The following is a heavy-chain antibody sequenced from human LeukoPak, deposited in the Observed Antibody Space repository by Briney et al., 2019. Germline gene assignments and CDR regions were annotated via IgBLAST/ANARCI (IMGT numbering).Heavy chain of an antibody. CDR2: FDPEDGET. CDR1: GYTLTELS. Sequence: ASVKVSCKVSGYTLTELSMHWVRQAPGKGLEWMGGFDPEDGETIYAQKFQGRVTMTEDTSTDTAYMELSSLRSEDTAVHYCATGSPGSGSYYNIDYWGQGTLVTVSS. V-gene: IGHV1-24*01. J-gene: IGHJ4*02. D-gene: IGHD3-10*01. CDR3: ATGSPGSGSYYNIDY.